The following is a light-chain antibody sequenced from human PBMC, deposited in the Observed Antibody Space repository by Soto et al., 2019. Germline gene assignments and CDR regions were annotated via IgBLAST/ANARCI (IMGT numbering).Light chain of an antibody. CDR2: GAS. J-gene: IGKJ1*01. Sequence: IVMTQSPSTLSLSPGEGATLSCRASQSVRSNLGWYQQKPGQAPSLLIYGASTRATGIPDRFSGSGSGTEFTLTISSLQSEDFAVYYCQQYSNWPRTFGQGTKVDIK. CDR1: QSVRSN. CDR3: QQYSNWPRT. V-gene: IGKV3-15*01.